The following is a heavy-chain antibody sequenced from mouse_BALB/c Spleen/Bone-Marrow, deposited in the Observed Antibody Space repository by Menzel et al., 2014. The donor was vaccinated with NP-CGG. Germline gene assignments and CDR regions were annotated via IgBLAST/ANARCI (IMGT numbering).Heavy chain of an antibody. CDR3: ARDRHYGNYYWYFDV. Sequence: EVQLQQSGGGLVQPGGSLRLSCATSGFTFTDYYTSWVRQPPGKALEWLGFIRNKANGYTTEYSASVKGRFTISRDNSESILYLQMNTLRAEDGATYYCARDRHYGNYYWYFDVWGAGTTVTVSS. CDR2: IRNKANGYTT. J-gene: IGHJ1*01. V-gene: IGHV7-3*02. CDR1: GFTFTDYY. D-gene: IGHD2-1*01.